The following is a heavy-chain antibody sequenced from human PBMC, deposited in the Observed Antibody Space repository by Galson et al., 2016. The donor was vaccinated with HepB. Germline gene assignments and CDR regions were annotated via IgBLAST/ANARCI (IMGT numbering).Heavy chain of an antibody. Sequence: CAISGDSVSNNGVAWNWIRQSPSRGLEWLGRAYYRSNFYYDYATSVKSRITINADTSKNQLSVQLNSVTPDDTAVYYCARGGGSGNYCYYHYHMDVWGQGTTVTVSS. V-gene: IGHV6-1*01. CDR1: GDSVSNNGVA. CDR3: ARGGGSGNYCYYHYHMDV. D-gene: IGHD3-10*01. J-gene: IGHJ6*03. CDR2: AYYRSNFYY.